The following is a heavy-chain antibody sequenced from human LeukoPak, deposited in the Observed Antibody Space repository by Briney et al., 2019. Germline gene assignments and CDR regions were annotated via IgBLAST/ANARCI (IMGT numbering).Heavy chain of an antibody. J-gene: IGHJ4*02. CDR3: AKGRGYCNGGSCYSDY. Sequence: GGSLRLSCTASGFTFSNYAMSWLRQAPGKGLEWVSTISGSDGSTYYADSVKGRFTISRDNSKNTLYLQMNSLRVDDMAIYYCAKGRGYCNGGSCYSDYWGQGTLVTVSS. CDR1: GFTFSNYA. CDR2: ISGSDGST. D-gene: IGHD2-15*01. V-gene: IGHV3-23*01.